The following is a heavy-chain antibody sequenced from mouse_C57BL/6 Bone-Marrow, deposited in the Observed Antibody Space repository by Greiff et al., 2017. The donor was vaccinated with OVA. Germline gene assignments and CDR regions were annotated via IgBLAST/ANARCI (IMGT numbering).Heavy chain of an antibody. J-gene: IGHJ1*03. CDR2: IYPRSGNN. V-gene: IGHV1-81*01. Sequence: VQPQQSGAELARPGASVKLSCKASGYTLTSYGISWVKQRTGQGLEWIGEIYPRSGNNYYNEKFKGKATLTADKSSSTAYMELRSLTSEDSAVYFCALTQYFDVWGTGTTVTVSS. D-gene: IGHD4-1*01. CDR1: GYTLTSYG. CDR3: ALTQYFDV.